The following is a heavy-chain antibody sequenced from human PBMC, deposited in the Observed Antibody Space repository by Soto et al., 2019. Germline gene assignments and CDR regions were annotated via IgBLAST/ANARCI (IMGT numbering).Heavy chain of an antibody. CDR3: ASDSIVVIRAAPDY. CDR2: ISADNGNT. V-gene: IGHV1-18*01. CDR1: GYTFTSYG. Sequence: VQLVQSGAEVKKPGASVKVSCKASGYTFTSYGISWVRQAPGQWLEWMGWISADNGNTNYAQKHQGRVTMTTDTTTSTAYMELRIRRADDTAVYYCASDSIVVIRAAPDYWGQGTLVTVSS. D-gene: IGHD2-2*01. J-gene: IGHJ4*02.